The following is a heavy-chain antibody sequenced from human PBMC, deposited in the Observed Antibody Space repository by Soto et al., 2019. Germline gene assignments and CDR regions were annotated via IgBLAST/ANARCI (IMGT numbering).Heavy chain of an antibody. Sequence: PSETLSLTCTVSGDSIRSYYWSWIRQPPGKGLEWIGYIYDSGSTNYNPSLKSRVTISVDTSKSQFSLKLSSVTAADTAVYYCARDRAYYESSGLYFDYWGQGTLVTVPQ. J-gene: IGHJ4*02. CDR2: IYDSGST. D-gene: IGHD3-22*01. CDR1: GDSIRSYY. V-gene: IGHV4-59*01. CDR3: ARDRAYYESSGLYFDY.